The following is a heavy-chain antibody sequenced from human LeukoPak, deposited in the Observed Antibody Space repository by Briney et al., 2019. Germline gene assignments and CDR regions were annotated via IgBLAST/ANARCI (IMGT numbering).Heavy chain of an antibody. CDR2: MNQDGSER. J-gene: IGHJ4*02. CDR1: GFTFSSYW. D-gene: IGHD1-26*01. V-gene: IGHV3-7*01. CDR3: ARGGSI. Sequence: GGSLRLSCAASGFTFSSYWMSWVRQAPGKGLEWVANMNQDGSERYYVDSVRGRFTISRDNAKNSLYLQMSSLRVEDTAVYYCARGGSIGGQGTLVTVSS.